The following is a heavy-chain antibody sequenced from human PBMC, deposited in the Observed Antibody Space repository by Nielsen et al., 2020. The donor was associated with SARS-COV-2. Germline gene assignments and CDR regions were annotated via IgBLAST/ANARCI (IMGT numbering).Heavy chain of an antibody. CDR1: GFTFSSYG. V-gene: IGHV3-30*18. Sequence: GESLKISCAASGFTFSSYGMHWVRQAPGKGLEWVAVISYDGSNKYYADSVKGRFTISRDNSKNTLYLQMNSLRAEDTAVYYCAKDFCGGDCYFYYYYGMDVWGQGTTVTVSS. J-gene: IGHJ6*02. D-gene: IGHD2-21*02. CDR3: AKDFCGGDCYFYYYYGMDV. CDR2: ISYDGSNK.